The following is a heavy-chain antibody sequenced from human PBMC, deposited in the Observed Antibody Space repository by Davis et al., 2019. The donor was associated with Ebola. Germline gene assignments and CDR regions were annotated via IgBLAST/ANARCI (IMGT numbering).Heavy chain of an antibody. J-gene: IGHJ5*02. CDR3: ARDLQLLLFDP. CDR2: IKQDGSEK. D-gene: IGHD2-2*01. CDR1: GFTFSSYW. Sequence: GESLKISCAASGFTFSSYWMSWVRQAPGKGLEWVANIKQDGSEKYYVDSVKGRFTISRDNAKDSLYLQMNSLRAEDTAVYYCARDLQLLLFDPWGQGTLVTVSS. V-gene: IGHV3-7*01.